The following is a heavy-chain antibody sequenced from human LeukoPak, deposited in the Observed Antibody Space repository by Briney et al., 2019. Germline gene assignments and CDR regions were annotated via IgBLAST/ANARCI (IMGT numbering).Heavy chain of an antibody. J-gene: IGHJ4*02. Sequence: GGSLRLSCAASGFTFSSYGMSWVRQAPGKGLEWVSAISGGGDSTYYADSVKGRFTISRDNSKNTLYLQMNSLRAEDTAVYYCTKAVYTTMVFIDYWGQGTLVTVSS. CDR1: GFTFSSYG. V-gene: IGHV3-23*01. CDR3: TKAVYTTMVFIDY. D-gene: IGHD5-18*01. CDR2: ISGGGDST.